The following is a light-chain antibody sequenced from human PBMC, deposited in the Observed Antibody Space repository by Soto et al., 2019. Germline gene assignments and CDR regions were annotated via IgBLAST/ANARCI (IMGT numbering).Light chain of an antibody. CDR1: SSNIGAGFD. CDR2: SNT. Sequence: QSVLTQPPSVSGAPGQTVTISCTGSSSNIGAGFDVHWYQQLPGTAPKLVLYSNTAWPLGVPDRFSGSRSGSSASLAITGLPAEDEADYYCQSYDSGVAGAVFGTGTKLTVL. CDR3: QSYDSGVAGAV. V-gene: IGLV1-40*01. J-gene: IGLJ1*01.